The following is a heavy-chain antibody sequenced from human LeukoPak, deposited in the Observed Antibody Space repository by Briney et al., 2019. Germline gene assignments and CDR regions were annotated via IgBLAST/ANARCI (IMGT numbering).Heavy chain of an antibody. CDR1: GYSISSDYY. D-gene: IGHD2/OR15-2a*01. Sequence: PSETLSLTCGVSGYSISSDYYWGWIRQSPGKGLEWIVTMHHSGGTYYNPSLRSRVTISVDTSKSQFSLRLSSVTATDTAVYYCARSPLFFYHMDVWGKGTTVTVSS. J-gene: IGHJ6*03. CDR2: MHHSGGT. CDR3: ARSPLFFYHMDV. V-gene: IGHV4-38-2*01.